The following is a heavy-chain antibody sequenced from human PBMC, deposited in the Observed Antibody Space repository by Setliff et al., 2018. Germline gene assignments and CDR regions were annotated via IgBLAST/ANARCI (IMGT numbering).Heavy chain of an antibody. CDR2: SDHGGNT. V-gene: IGHV4-34*01. Sequence: SETLSLTCSVYGESFSNNYWSWIRQSPGKGLEWIGESDHGGNTTIHPSLKSRLTMSVDTSKNQFSLKLSSVTAADTAVYYCVRESRSTWYRRDFWGQGTLVTVSS. CDR3: VRESRSTWYRRDF. J-gene: IGHJ4*02. CDR1: GESFSNNY. D-gene: IGHD6-13*01.